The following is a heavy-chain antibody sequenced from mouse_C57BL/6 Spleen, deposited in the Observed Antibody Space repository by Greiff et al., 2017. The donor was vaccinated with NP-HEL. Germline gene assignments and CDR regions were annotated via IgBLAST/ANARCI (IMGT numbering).Heavy chain of an antibody. V-gene: IGHV1-52*01. Sequence: QVQLNHPFAELVRPGSSVKLSCKASGYTFTSYWMHWVKQRPIQGLEWIGNIDPSDSETHYNPKFKDKATLTVDKSSSTAFMQLISLTSEDSAVYYCARVIHYGSSNFDYWGQGTTLTVSS. J-gene: IGHJ2*01. CDR3: ARVIHYGSSNFDY. CDR1: GYTFTSYW. CDR2: IDPSDSET. D-gene: IGHD1-1*01.